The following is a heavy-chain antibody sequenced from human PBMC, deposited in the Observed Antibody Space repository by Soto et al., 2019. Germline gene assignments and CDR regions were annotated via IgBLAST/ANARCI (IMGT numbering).Heavy chain of an antibody. CDR2: ISYDGSNK. V-gene: IGHV3-30-3*01. Sequence: QPGGSLRLSCAASGFTFSSYAMHWVRQAPGKGLEWVAVISYDGSNKYYADSVKGRFTISRDNSKNTLYLQMNSLRAEDTAVYYCARDLGTRDYYYGMDVWGQGTTVTVSS. CDR1: GFTFSSYA. J-gene: IGHJ6*02. CDR3: ARDLGTRDYYYGMDV.